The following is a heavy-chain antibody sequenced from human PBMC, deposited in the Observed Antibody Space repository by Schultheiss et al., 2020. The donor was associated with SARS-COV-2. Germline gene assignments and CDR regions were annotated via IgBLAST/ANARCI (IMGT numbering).Heavy chain of an antibody. CDR1: GGSISSGGYS. CDR2: IYHSGST. J-gene: IGHJ3*02. CDR3: ARAGGDAFDI. Sequence: SETLSLTCAVSGGSISSGGYSWSWIRQPPGKGLEWIGYIYHSGSTYYNPSLKSRVTISVDRSKNQFSLKLSSVTAADTAVYYCARAGGDAFDIWGQGTMVTVSS. V-gene: IGHV4-30-2*01. D-gene: IGHD3-10*01.